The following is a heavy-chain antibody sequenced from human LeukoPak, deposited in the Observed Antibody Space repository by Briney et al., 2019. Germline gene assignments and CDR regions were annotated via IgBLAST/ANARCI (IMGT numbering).Heavy chain of an antibody. CDR1: GLTFSNYA. J-gene: IGHJ4*02. CDR2: ISAGSGST. V-gene: IGHV3-23*01. CDR3: AIHESSIPY. Sequence: GGSLRLSCAASGLTFSNYAMTWVRQAPGNGQEWVSGISAGSGSTYYADSVKGRFTIPRDNSKNTLYLQMSSLRAEDTAIYYCAIHESSIPYWGQGTLVTVSS. D-gene: IGHD1-26*01.